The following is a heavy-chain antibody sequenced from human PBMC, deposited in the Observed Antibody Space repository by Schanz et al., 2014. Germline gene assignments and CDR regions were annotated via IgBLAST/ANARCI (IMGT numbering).Heavy chain of an antibody. V-gene: IGHV1-46*01. CDR3: ARDGVDAAAGGNY. CDR2: INPSGGST. Sequence: QVQLVQSGAEVKKPGASVKVSCKASGYTFTSDSMHWVRQAPGQGLEWMGMINPSGGSTTYAQKCQGRVTMTRDTSTSAVYMELSSLRSEDTAVYYCARDGVDAAAGGNYWGQGTLGTVSS. D-gene: IGHD6-13*01. CDR1: GYTFTSDS. J-gene: IGHJ4*02.